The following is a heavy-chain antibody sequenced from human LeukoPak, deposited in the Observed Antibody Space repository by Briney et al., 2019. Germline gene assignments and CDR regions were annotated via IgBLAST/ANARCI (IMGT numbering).Heavy chain of an antibody. Sequence: ASVKVSCKASGGTFSSYAISWVRQAPGQGLEWMGRIIPILGIANYAQKFQGRVTMTEDTSTDTAYMELSSLRSEDTAVYYCAKAGTVEYSSGRMGSWGQGTLVTVSS. CDR1: GGTFSSYA. CDR3: AKAGTVEYSSGRMGS. V-gene: IGHV1-69*04. CDR2: IIPILGIA. J-gene: IGHJ5*02. D-gene: IGHD6-19*01.